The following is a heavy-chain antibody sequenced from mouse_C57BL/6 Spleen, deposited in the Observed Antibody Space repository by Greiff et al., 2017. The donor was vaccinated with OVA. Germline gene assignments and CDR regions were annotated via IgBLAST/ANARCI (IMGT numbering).Heavy chain of an antibody. D-gene: IGHD3-2*02. CDR1: GYTFTSYG. CDR2: IYPRSGNT. Sequence: VQLVESGAELARPGASVKLSCKASGYTFTSYGISWVKQRPGQGLEWIGEIYPRSGNTYYNEKFKGKATLTADKSSSTAYMELRSLTSEDSAVYFCARAAQACARDYWGQGTSVTVSS. V-gene: IGHV1-81*01. CDR3: ARAAQACARDY. J-gene: IGHJ4*01.